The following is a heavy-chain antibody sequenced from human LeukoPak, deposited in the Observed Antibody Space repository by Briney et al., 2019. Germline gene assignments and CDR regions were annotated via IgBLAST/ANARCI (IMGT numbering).Heavy chain of an antibody. CDR2: ISPSDGST. V-gene: IGHV1-46*01. D-gene: IGHD4/OR15-4a*01. J-gene: IGHJ4*02. CDR3: ARGGYDYAWDQ. CDR1: GYTFTSYY. Sequence: GASVKVSCKASGYTFTSYYMHWVRQAPGQGLEWMGIISPSDGSTRYAQKFKGRVTMTRDTSTSTVYMELSSLRFEDTAVYYCARGGYDYAWDQWGQGTLVTVSS.